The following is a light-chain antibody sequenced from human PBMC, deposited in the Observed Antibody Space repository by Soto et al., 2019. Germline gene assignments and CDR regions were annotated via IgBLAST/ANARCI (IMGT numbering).Light chain of an antibody. CDR3: TSYAGSNNYVV. J-gene: IGLJ2*01. CDR1: SSDVGGYNY. V-gene: IGLV2-8*01. CDR2: EVS. Sequence: QSALTQPPSASGSHGQSVTISCTGTSSDVGGYNYVSWYQQHPGKAPKLMIYEVSKRPSGVPDRFSGSKTGNTASLTVSGLHAGDDADYYSTSYAGSNNYVVFGGGTKLTVL.